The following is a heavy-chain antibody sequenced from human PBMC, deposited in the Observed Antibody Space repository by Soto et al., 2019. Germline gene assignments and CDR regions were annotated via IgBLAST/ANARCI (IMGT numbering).Heavy chain of an antibody. CDR3: ARDVGGSVVPHWFDP. CDR1: GHSISADY. Sequence: QVQLQVSGPGLVKASETLSLSCTVSGHSISADYWSWIRQPAGKRLEWIGRVDASGNTNYNPSLKSRVTMSVDTSKNQFFLKVRSVTAADTAMYFCARDVGGSVVPHWFDPWGQGALVTVSS. CDR2: VDASGNT. J-gene: IGHJ5*02. V-gene: IGHV4-4*07. D-gene: IGHD3-22*01.